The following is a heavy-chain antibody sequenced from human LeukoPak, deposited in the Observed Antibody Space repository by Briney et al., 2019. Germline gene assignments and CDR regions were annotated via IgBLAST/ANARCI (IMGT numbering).Heavy chain of an antibody. V-gene: IGHV4-61*09. CDR3: ARDWGIAAATPFYFDH. J-gene: IGHJ4*02. Sequence: PSETLSLTCTVSVGSISTGNYYYSWIRQSAGKGMEWIGNIYMSGSTRSNPSLVGRVAMSVDTLKNQFYLKIASATAADTADYNCARDWGIAAATPFYFDHWGQGILVTVSS. D-gene: IGHD6-13*01. CDR2: IYMSGST. CDR1: VGSISTGNYY.